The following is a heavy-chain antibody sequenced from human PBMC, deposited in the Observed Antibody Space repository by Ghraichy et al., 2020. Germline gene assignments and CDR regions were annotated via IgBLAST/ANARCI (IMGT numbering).Heavy chain of an antibody. CDR1: GGSFSGYY. J-gene: IGHJ4*02. D-gene: IGHD5-18*01. V-gene: IGHV4-34*01. CDR2: INHSGST. Sequence: SETLSLTCAVYGGSFSGYYWSWIRQPPGKGLEWIGEINHSGSTNYNPSLKSRVTISVDTSKNQFSLKLSSVTAADTAVYYCARGIIQLWLLPYFDYWGQGTLVTVSS. CDR3: ARGIIQLWLLPYFDY.